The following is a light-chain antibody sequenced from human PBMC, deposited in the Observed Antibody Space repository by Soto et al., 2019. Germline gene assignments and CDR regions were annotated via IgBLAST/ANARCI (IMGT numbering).Light chain of an antibody. CDR1: QSVSSN. CDR2: AAS. J-gene: IGKJ5*01. V-gene: IGKV3D-15*01. CDR3: QHYSSSPPAIT. Sequence: EIGMTQSQATLSVSPGERATLSCRASQSVSSNLAWYQQKPGQAPRLLIYAASSRATDIPDRFSGGGSGTDFTLTISRLEPEDFAVYYCQHYSSSPPAITFGQGTRLEI.